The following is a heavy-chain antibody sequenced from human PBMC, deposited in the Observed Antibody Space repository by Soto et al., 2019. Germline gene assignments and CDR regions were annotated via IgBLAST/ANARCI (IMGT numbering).Heavy chain of an antibody. CDR1: GFTFSSYA. Sequence: EVQLLESGGGLVQPGGSLRLSCAASGFTFSSYAMSWVHQAPGKGLEWVSAISGSGGSTYYADSVKGRFTISRDNSKNTLYLQMNSLRAEDTAVYYCAKDLFCSGGSCYGGMDVWGQGTTVTVSS. D-gene: IGHD2-15*01. CDR3: AKDLFCSGGSCYGGMDV. CDR2: ISGSGGST. V-gene: IGHV3-23*01. J-gene: IGHJ6*02.